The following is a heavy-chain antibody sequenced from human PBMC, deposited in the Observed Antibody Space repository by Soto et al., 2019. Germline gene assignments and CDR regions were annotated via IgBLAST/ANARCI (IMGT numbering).Heavy chain of an antibody. V-gene: IGHV1-58*01. Sequence: QMQLVQSGPEVKKPGTSVKVSCKASGFTFTSSAVQWVRQARGQRLEWIGWIVVGSGNTNYAQKFQERVTITRYMSTSTAYMELSSLRSEDTAVYYCAAAGSSAYYYYGMDVWGQGTTVTVSS. CDR1: GFTFTSSA. D-gene: IGHD1-26*01. CDR2: IVVGSGNT. CDR3: AAAGSSAYYYYGMDV. J-gene: IGHJ6*02.